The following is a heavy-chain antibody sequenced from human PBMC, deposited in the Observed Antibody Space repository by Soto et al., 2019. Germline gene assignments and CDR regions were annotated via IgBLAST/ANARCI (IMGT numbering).Heavy chain of an antibody. J-gene: IGHJ3*01. CDR1: GYSFTSYD. CDR3: ARVSFLAPVTGAEIFDF. Sequence: QVQLVQSGAEVKKPGASVKVSCKASGYSFTSYDMNWVRQAPGQGLEWMGWVNPNSGDTDYAQKFQARVTMTTDTYIRTAYMELSSLRSEDTAVYYCARVSFLAPVTGAEIFDFWGQGTMVTVSS. D-gene: IGHD2-21*02. CDR2: VNPNSGDT. V-gene: IGHV1-8*01.